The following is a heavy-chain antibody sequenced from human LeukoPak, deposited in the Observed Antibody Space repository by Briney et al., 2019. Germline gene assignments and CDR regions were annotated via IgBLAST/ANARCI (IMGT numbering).Heavy chain of an antibody. CDR3: AKGGDLLTGYYKGLDY. V-gene: IGHV3-23*01. D-gene: IGHD3-9*01. J-gene: IGHJ4*02. Sequence: GGSLRLSCAASGFTFSSYAMSWVRQAPGKGLEWVSAISGSGGSTYYADSVKGRFTISRDNAKNALYLQMNSLRTEDTAFYYCAKGGDLLTGYYKGLDYWGQGSLVTVSS. CDR1: GFTFSSYA. CDR2: ISGSGGST.